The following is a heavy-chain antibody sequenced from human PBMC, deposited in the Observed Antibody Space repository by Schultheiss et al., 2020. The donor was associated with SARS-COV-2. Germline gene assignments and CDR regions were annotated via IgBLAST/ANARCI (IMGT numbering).Heavy chain of an antibody. CDR3: ARGEQWLRDSRFDY. CDR1: GYTFTGYY. CDR2: INPKSGGT. D-gene: IGHD6-19*01. Sequence: ASVKVSCKASGYTFTGYYMHWVRQAPGQGLEWMGWINPKSGGTNYAQKFQGWVTMTRDTSISTAYMELSRLRSDDTAVYYCARGEQWLRDSRFDYWGQGTLVTVSS. J-gene: IGHJ4*02. V-gene: IGHV1-2*04.